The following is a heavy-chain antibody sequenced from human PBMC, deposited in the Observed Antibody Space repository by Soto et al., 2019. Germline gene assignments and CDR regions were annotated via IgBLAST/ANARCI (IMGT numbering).Heavy chain of an antibody. D-gene: IGHD6-13*01. Sequence: SSETLSLTCTVSGGSISSGDYYWSWIRQPPGKGLEWIGYIYYSGSTYYNPSLKSRVTISVDTSKNQFSLKLTSVTAADTAVYYCARGRRYSSSWYYFDYWGQGTLVTVSS. CDR1: GGSISSGDYY. V-gene: IGHV4-30-4*01. CDR2: IYYSGST. J-gene: IGHJ4*02. CDR3: ARGRRYSSSWYYFDY.